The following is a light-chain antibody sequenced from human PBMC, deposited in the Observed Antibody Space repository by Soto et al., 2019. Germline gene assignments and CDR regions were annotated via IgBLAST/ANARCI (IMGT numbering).Light chain of an antibody. Sequence: EVVLXXXPXXXSXXXXXXATXSCRASQTVSSKLAWYQHKPGQAPRLLIYDTSNRATGIPDKFSGSGSGADYSLTISRLEPEDSAVYYCHQYDKAPQTFGQGTKVDIK. CDR2: DTS. V-gene: IGKV3-20*01. CDR3: HQYDKAPQT. CDR1: QTVSSK. J-gene: IGKJ2*01.